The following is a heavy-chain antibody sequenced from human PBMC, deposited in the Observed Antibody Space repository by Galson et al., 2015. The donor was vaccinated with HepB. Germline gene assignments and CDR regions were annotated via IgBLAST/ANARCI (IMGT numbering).Heavy chain of an antibody. J-gene: IGHJ3*02. CDR3: ARENNEVGPDAFDI. V-gene: IGHV1-46*03. CDR1: GYTFTSYY. CDR2: INPSSGST. D-gene: IGHD1-26*01. Sequence: SVKVSCKASGYTFTSYYMHWVRQAPGQGLEWMGLINPSSGSTSYAQKFQGRVTMTRDTSTSTGYMELSSLRSEDTAVYYCARENNEVGPDAFDIWGQGTMVTVSS.